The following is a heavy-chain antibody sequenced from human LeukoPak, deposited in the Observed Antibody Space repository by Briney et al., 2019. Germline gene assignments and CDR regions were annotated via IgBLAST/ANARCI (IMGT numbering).Heavy chain of an antibody. CDR1: GFTFSSYG. V-gene: IGHV3-30*18. CDR2: ISYDGSNK. CDR3: AKGTYYYGSTESTGSWYFDL. J-gene: IGHJ2*01. D-gene: IGHD3-10*01. Sequence: AGRSLRLSCAASGFTFSSYGMHWVRQAPGKGLEWVAVISYDGSNKYYADSVKGRFTISRDNSKNTLYPQMNSLRAEDTAVYYCAKGTYYYGSTESTGSWYFDLWGRGTLVTVSS.